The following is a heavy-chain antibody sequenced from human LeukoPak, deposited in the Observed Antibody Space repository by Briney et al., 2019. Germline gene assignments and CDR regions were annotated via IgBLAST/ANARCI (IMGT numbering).Heavy chain of an antibody. CDR3: TRGRPGSGWSFDY. D-gene: IGHD6-19*01. CDR2: INPSGGTT. CDR1: GYTFTTYY. Sequence: ASVKVSCKTSGYTFTTYYMHWVRRAPGQGLEWMGIINPSGGTTNYAQKFQGRVTMTRDTSTTTLYMELSSLRSEDTAVYYCTRGRPGSGWSFDYWGQGTLVTVSS. V-gene: IGHV1-46*01. J-gene: IGHJ4*02.